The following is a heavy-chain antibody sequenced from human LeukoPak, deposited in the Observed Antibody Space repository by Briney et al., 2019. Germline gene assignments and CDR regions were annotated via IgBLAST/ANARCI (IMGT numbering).Heavy chain of an antibody. CDR2: ISDSGST. CDR3: ARGRLLEWFDN. V-gene: IGHV4-59*01. Sequence: SETLSLTCTVSGGSIRSYYWSWIRQPPGKRLEWIGYISDSGSTNYNPSLKSRVTISVDTPKSQFSLKLCSVTAADTAVYYCARGRLLEWFDNWGQGTLVSVSS. J-gene: IGHJ5*02. CDR1: GGSIRSYY. D-gene: IGHD3-3*01.